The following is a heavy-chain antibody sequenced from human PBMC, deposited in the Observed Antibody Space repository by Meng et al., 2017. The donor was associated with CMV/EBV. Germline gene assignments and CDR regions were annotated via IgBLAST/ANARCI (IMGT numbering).Heavy chain of an antibody. D-gene: IGHD2-2*02. V-gene: IGHV3-30*02. CDR1: GFTFSSYC. CDR3: ANYCSSTSCYTRSDY. CDR2: IRYDGSNK. Sequence: GESLKISCAASGFTFSSYCMHWVRQAPGKGLEWVAFIRYDGSNKYYADSVKGRFTISRDNSKNTLYLQMNSLRAEDTAVYYCANYCSSTSCYTRSDYWGQGTLVTVSS. J-gene: IGHJ4*02.